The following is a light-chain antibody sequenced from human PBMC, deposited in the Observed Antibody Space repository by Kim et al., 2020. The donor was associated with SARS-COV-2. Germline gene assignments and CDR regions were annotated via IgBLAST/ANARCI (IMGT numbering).Light chain of an antibody. J-gene: IGLJ2*01. Sequence: ALGETVRITCQGDSRRFLSASWYQQKPGQPPILVIYDKNNRPSGIPDRFSGSSSRNTTSLTITGTQAEDEADYYCNSRDISGNHVVFGGGTQLTVL. V-gene: IGLV3-19*01. CDR2: DKN. CDR3: NSRDISGNHVV. CDR1: SRRFLS.